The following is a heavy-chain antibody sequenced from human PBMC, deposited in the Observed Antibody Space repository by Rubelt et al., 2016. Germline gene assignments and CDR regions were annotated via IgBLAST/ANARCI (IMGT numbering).Heavy chain of an antibody. D-gene: IGHD2-21*02. CDR1: GFTFSGSA. V-gene: IGHV3-73*01. Sequence: EVQLVESGGGLVQPGGSLKLSCAASGFTFSGSAIHWVRQASGKGFAASVTGRFTISRDDSGDTAYLQMNSLKTEDTAVYYCTRYCGGDRYDAFDIWGQGTMVTVSS. J-gene: IGHJ3*02. CDR3: TRYCGGDRYDAFDI.